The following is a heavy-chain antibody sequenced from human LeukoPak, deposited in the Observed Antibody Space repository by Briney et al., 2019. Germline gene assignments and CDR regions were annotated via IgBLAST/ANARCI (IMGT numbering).Heavy chain of an antibody. J-gene: IGHJ6*03. CDR2: INHSGST. D-gene: IGHD5-18*01. Sequence: PSETLSLTCAVYGGSFSGYYWSWIRQPPGKGLEWIGEINHSGSTNYNPSLKSRVTTSVDTSKNQFSLKLSSVTAADTAVYYCARGRGYSYGYYYYYMDVWGKGTTVTVSS. CDR3: ARGRGYSYGYYYYYMDV. CDR1: GGSFSGYY. V-gene: IGHV4-34*01.